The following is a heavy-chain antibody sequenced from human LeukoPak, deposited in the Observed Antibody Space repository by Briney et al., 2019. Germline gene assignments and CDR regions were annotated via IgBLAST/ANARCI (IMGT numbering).Heavy chain of an antibody. J-gene: IGHJ6*03. Sequence: NPSETLSLTCTVSGGSISSYYWSWIRQPPGKGLEWIGYIYYSGSTNYNPSLKSRVTISVDTSKNQFSLKLTSVTAADTAVYYCASLYGSGSWDYYYYMDVWGKGTTVTVSS. CDR3: ASLYGSGSWDYYYYMDV. CDR2: IYYSGST. D-gene: IGHD3-10*01. CDR1: GGSISSYY. V-gene: IGHV4-59*01.